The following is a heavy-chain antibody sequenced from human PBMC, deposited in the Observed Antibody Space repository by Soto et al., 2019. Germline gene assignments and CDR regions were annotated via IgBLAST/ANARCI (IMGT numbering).Heavy chain of an antibody. CDR1: KFTITSYW. CDR2: INSDGSSI. D-gene: IGHD5-18*01. J-gene: IGHJ6*02. CDR3: AREVSHGYVLRGMDV. Sequence: EVQLVESGGGLVQPGGSVRLSCAASKFTITSYWMHWVRQAPGKGLVWVSRINSDGSSISYADAVKGRFTISRDNAKNTLYLQVNSLRVEDTAVYYCAREVSHGYVLRGMDVWGQGTTVTVFS. V-gene: IGHV3-74*01.